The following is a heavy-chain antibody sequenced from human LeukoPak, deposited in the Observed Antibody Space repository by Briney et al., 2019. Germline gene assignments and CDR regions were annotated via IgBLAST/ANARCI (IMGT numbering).Heavy chain of an antibody. D-gene: IGHD2-15*01. CDR3: VREDRSCYYY. V-gene: IGHV3-7*03. Sequence: GGSLRLSCAASGFSFSSYWMAWVRQAPGKRLEWVASIKQDGSEKYYADSVKGRSTMSKDNSKNSIYLQMNSLRAEDTAVYYCVREDRSCYYYWGQGTLVTVSS. CDR1: GFSFSSYW. CDR2: IKQDGSEK. J-gene: IGHJ4*02.